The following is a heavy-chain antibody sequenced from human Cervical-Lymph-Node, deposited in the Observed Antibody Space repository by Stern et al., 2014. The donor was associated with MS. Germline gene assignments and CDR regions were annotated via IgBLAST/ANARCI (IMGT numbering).Heavy chain of an antibody. Sequence: VQLVQSGGGVVQPGGSLRLSCAASGFGFRRYALHWVRQAPGKGLEWVALISSDGRDKYYTDSVKGRFTVSRDNSNNTVDLEMNSLRLEDTAVYYCAKGGSGSYLDWGQGSLVTVSS. J-gene: IGHJ4*02. D-gene: IGHD1-26*01. V-gene: IGHV3-30*04. CDR2: ISSDGRDK. CDR3: AKGGSGSYLD. CDR1: GFGFRRYA.